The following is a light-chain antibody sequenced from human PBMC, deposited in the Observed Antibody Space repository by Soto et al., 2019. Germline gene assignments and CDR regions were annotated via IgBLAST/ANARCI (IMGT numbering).Light chain of an antibody. CDR2: EVS. CDR3: SSYGGSNNLV. V-gene: IGLV2-8*01. Sequence: QSALTQPASMSGSPGQSITISCTGTSSDVGGSNSVSWYQQHPGKAPKLMIYEVSKRPSGVPDRFSGSKFGNTASLTVSGLQAEDEADYYCSSYGGSNNLVFGGGTKLTVL. J-gene: IGLJ2*01. CDR1: SSDVGGSNS.